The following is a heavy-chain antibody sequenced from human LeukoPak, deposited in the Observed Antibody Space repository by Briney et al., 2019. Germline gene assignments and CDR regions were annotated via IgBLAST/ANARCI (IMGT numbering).Heavy chain of an antibody. J-gene: IGHJ4*02. CDR2: IGGNNDRT. CDR1: GFTLSSYP. D-gene: IGHD6-19*01. CDR3: ARPSSGYHGGFDY. V-gene: IGHV3-23*01. Sequence: GGSLRLSCVASGFTLSSYPMSSVRQAPGKGPEWVAAIGGNNDRTYYADSVRGRFTISRDKSKDTLFLQLSSVRAEDTAVYSCARPSSGYHGGFDYWGQGTLVTVSS.